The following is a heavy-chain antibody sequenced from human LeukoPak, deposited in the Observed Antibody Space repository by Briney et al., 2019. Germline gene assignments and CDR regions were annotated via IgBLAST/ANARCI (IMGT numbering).Heavy chain of an antibody. V-gene: IGHV4-34*01. Sequence: SETLSLTCAVYGGSFSGYYWSWIRQPPGKGLEWIGEINHSGSTNYNPSPKSRVTISVDTSKNQFSLKLSSVTAADTAVYYCARGSGYSYGYHYWGQGTLVTVSS. CDR1: GGSFSGYY. CDR2: INHSGST. J-gene: IGHJ4*02. D-gene: IGHD5-18*01. CDR3: ARGSGYSYGYHY.